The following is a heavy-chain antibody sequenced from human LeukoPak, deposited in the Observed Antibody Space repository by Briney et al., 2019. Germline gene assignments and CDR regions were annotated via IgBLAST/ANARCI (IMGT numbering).Heavy chain of an antibody. J-gene: IGHJ5*02. CDR1: GGSISSSNW. Sequence: SGTLSLTCAVSGGSISSSNWWSWVRPPPGKGLEGIGEIYHSGSTNYNPSLKSRVTISVDKSKNQFSLNLSSVTAADTAVYYCARGRQIVDVPAAMIAFDPWGQGTLVTVSS. V-gene: IGHV4-4*02. CDR3: ARGRQIVDVPAAMIAFDP. D-gene: IGHD2-2*01. CDR2: IYHSGST.